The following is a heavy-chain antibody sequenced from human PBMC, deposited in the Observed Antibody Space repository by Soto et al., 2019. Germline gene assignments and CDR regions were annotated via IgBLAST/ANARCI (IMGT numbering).Heavy chain of an antibody. Sequence: EVQLVESGGGLVQPGESLRLSCAASGFTFSSYWMTWVRQAPGKGLEWVANIKQDGGEKYYLDSVKGSFTISRDNAKNSLYLQTISLIIQDTTVYYCATETGFLLILRYCTDTTCHDDYWGQGAPVTVSS. CDR3: ATETGFLLILRYCTDTTCHDDY. V-gene: IGHV3-7*01. D-gene: IGHD2-8*02. CDR2: IKQDGGEK. J-gene: IGHJ4*02. CDR1: GFTFSSYW.